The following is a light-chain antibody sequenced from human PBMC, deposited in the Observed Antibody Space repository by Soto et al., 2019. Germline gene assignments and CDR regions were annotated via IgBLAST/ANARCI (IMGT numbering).Light chain of an antibody. Sequence: NFMLTQPHSVSESPGKTVTISCTRSSGSIASNYVQWYQQRPGSAPTTVIYEDNQRPSGVPDRFSGSIDSSSNSASLTISGLKTEDESDYYCQSYDSGNPIVVFGGGTKLTVL. CDR2: EDN. V-gene: IGLV6-57*04. J-gene: IGLJ2*01. CDR1: SGSIASNY. CDR3: QSYDSGNPIVV.